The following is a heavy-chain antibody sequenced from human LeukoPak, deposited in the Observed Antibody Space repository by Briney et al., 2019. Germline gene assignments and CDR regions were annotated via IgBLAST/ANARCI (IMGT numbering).Heavy chain of an antibody. D-gene: IGHD6-6*01. V-gene: IGHV3-30*02. CDR1: GFTFSSYG. CDR2: IRYDGSNK. Sequence: GGSLRLSCAASGFTFSSYGMHWVRQAPGKGLEWVAFIRYDGSNKYYADSVKGRFTISRDNSKNTLYLQMNSLRAEDTAVYYCVSGTYSSSSNLADWGQGTLVTVSS. J-gene: IGHJ4*02. CDR3: VSGTYSSSSNLAD.